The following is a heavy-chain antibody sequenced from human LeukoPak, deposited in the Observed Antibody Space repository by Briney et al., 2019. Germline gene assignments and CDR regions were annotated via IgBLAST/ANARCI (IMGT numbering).Heavy chain of an antibody. CDR3: AKDSAAEVGFGESRSPPHYFDY. Sequence: GGSLRLSCAASGLTFSSYGMHWVRQAPGKGLEWVAVISYDGSNKYYADSVKGRFTISRDNSKNTLYLQMNSLRAEDTAVYYCAKDSAAEVGFGESRSPPHYFDYWGQGTLVTVSS. J-gene: IGHJ4*02. V-gene: IGHV3-30*18. D-gene: IGHD3-10*01. CDR1: GLTFSSYG. CDR2: ISYDGSNK.